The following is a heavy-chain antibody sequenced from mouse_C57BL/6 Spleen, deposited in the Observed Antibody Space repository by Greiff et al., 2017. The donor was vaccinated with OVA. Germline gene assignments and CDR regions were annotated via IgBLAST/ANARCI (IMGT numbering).Heavy chain of an antibody. CDR3: ATAHYYGSSYNHYFDY. V-gene: IGHV3-6*01. J-gene: IGHJ2*01. D-gene: IGHD1-1*01. CDR1: GYSITSGYY. CDR2: ISYDGSN. Sequence: ESGPGLVKPSQSLSLTCSVTGYSITSGYYWNWIRQFPGNKLEWMGYISYDGSNNYNPSLKNRISITRDTSKNQFFLKLNSVTTEDTATYYCATAHYYGSSYNHYFDYWGQGTTLTVSS.